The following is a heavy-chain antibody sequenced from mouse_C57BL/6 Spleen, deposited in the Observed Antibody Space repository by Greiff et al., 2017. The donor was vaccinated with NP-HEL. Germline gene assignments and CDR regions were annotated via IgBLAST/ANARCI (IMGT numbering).Heavy chain of an antibody. Sequence: QVQLQQPGAELVQPGASVKMSCKASGYTFTSYWITWVKQRPGQGLEWIGDIYPGSGSTNYNEKFKSKATLTVDTSSSTAYMQLSSLTSEDSAVYYCARYYYGSSSAWFAYWGQGTLVTVSA. V-gene: IGHV1-55*01. J-gene: IGHJ3*01. D-gene: IGHD1-1*01. CDR1: GYTFTSYW. CDR3: ARYYYGSSSAWFAY. CDR2: IYPGSGST.